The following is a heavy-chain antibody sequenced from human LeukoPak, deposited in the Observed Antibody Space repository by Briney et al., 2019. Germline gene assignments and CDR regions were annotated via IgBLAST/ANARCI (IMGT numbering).Heavy chain of an antibody. D-gene: IGHD6-13*01. Sequence: GASVKVSCKASGYTFTGYYMHWVRQAPGQGLEWMGWINPNSGGTNYAQRLQGRVTMARDTSISTAYMELSRLTSDDTAVYYCVRIAAAAPDYWGQGTLVTVSS. CDR3: VRIAAAAPDY. CDR2: INPNSGGT. J-gene: IGHJ4*02. CDR1: GYTFTGYY. V-gene: IGHV1-2*02.